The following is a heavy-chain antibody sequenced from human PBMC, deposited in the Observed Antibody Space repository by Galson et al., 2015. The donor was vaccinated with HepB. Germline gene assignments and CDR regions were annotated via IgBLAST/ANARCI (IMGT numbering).Heavy chain of an antibody. CDR1: GGSFSGYY. D-gene: IGHD6-19*01. V-gene: IGHV4-34*01. CDR3: VLTGYSSAWLDLDY. CDR2: INHSGST. Sequence: LSLTCAVYGGSFSGYYWSWIRQPPGKGLEWIGEINHSGSTNYNPSLKSRVTISVDTSKNQFSLKVTSVTAADTAVYYCVLTGYSSAWLDLDYWGQGTLVTVSS. J-gene: IGHJ4*02.